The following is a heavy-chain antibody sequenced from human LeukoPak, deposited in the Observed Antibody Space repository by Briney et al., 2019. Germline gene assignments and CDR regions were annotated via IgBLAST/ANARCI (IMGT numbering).Heavy chain of an antibody. J-gene: IGHJ4*02. CDR2: ISAYNGNT. Sequence: ASVKVSCKASGYTFTSYGISWVRQAPGQGLEWMGWISAYNGNTNYAQKLQGRVTMTTDTSTSTAYMELRSLRSDDTAVYYCARDLPRELLLGSDYWGQGTLVTVSS. CDR3: ARDLPRELLLGSDY. CDR1: GYTFTSYG. D-gene: IGHD1-26*01. V-gene: IGHV1-18*01.